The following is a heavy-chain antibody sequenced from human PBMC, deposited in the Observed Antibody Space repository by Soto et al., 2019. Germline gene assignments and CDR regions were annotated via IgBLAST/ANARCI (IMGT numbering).Heavy chain of an antibody. Sequence: QVQLVQSGAEVKKPGSSVKVSCKASGGTFSRYAISWVRQAPGQGLEWMGGIIPIFGTANYAQKFQGRVTITADESTSKAYVGLRSLKFGDTAVYYLARAIGGPTTTGGLDPWGQGTLVTVSS. CDR2: IIPIFGTA. CDR3: ARAIGGPTTTGGLDP. J-gene: IGHJ5*02. CDR1: GGTFSRYA. V-gene: IGHV1-69*01. D-gene: IGHD1-26*01.